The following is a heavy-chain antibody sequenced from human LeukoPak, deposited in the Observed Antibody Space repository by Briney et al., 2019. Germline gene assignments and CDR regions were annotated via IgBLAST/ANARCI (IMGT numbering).Heavy chain of an antibody. D-gene: IGHD6-19*01. CDR1: GGSISGGSYY. J-gene: IGHJ4*02. Sequence: SETLSLTCTVSGGSISGGSYYWSWIRQPAGNGLEWIGRIYTSGSTNYNPSLKSRVTISVDTSKNQFSLKLSSVTAADTAVYYCARVGSSGVRYWGQGTLVTVSS. CDR3: ARVGSSGVRY. CDR2: IYTSGST. V-gene: IGHV4-61*02.